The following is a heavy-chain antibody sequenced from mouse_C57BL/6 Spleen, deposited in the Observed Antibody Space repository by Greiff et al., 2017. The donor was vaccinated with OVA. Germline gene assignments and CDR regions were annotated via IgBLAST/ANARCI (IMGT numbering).Heavy chain of an antibody. Sequence: QVQLQQSGAELARPGASVTMSCKASGYTFTSYTMHWVQQRPGQGLEWIGYINPSSGYTKYNQKFKDKATLTADKSSSTAYMQLSSLTSEDSADYYGARDYYGSRGYFDYWGQGTTLTVAS. V-gene: IGHV1-4*01. D-gene: IGHD1-1*01. CDR1: GYTFTSYT. CDR3: ARDYYGSRGYFDY. CDR2: INPSSGYT. J-gene: IGHJ2*01.